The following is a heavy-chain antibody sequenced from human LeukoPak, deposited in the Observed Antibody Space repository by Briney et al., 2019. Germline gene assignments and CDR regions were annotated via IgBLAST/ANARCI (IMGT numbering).Heavy chain of an antibody. J-gene: IGHJ6*04. CDR3: ARDRVTMVRGVIGYGMDV. D-gene: IGHD3-10*01. V-gene: IGHV1-69*01. CDR1: GGTFSSYA. Sequence: GSSVKVSCTASGGTFSSYAISWVRQAPGQGLEWMGGIISIFGTANYAQKFQGRVTITADESTSTAYMELSSLRSEDTAVHYCARDRVTMVRGVIGYGMDVWGKGTTVTVSS. CDR2: IISIFGTA.